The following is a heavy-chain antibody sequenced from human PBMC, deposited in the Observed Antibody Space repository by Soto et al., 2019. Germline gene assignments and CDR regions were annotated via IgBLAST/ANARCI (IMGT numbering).Heavy chain of an antibody. J-gene: IGHJ3*02. Sequence: QVQLQESGPGLVKPSETLSLTCTVSGGSISSYYWSWIRQPPGKGLEWIGYIYYSGSTNYNPSLKSRVTISVDTSKNQFSLKLSSVTAADTAVYYCARAIHKRGELSFDDGAFDIWGQGTMVTVSS. D-gene: IGHD3-16*02. CDR3: ARAIHKRGELSFDDGAFDI. CDR2: IYYSGST. V-gene: IGHV4-59*01. CDR1: GGSISSYY.